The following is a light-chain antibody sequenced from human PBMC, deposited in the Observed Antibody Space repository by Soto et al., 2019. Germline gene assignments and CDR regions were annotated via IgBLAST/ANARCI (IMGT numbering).Light chain of an antibody. Sequence: DIALTQSPLSLPVTPGESASISCRSSQSLLHSNGKNFLDWYVQKPGQSPQLLIYLGSQRASGVPDKFSGSGSGADFTLKISKVEAEDVGIYYCMQALQTPSTFGQGTKLELK. V-gene: IGKV2-28*01. CDR1: QSLLHSNGKNF. CDR2: LGS. CDR3: MQALQTPST. J-gene: IGKJ2*01.